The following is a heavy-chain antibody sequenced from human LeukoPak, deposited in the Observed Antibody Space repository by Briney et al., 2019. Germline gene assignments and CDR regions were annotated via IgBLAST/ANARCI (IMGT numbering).Heavy chain of an antibody. CDR1: GFTFSNHG. D-gene: IGHD3-10*01. CDR2: ISPSGDIT. V-gene: IGHV3-23*01. J-gene: IGHJ4*02. CDR3: AKDDAWLRFGE. Sequence: VQPGGTLRLSCAASGFTFSNHGMNWVRQAPGKGLEWVSGISPSGDITYYADSVKGRFTISRDNSKNTLYLEVISLTAEDTAVYYCAKDDAWLRFGEWSQGTLVTVSS.